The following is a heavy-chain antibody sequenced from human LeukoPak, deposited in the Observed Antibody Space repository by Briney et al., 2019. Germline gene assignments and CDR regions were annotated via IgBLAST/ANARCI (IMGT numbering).Heavy chain of an antibody. Sequence: ASVKVSCKVSGYTLTKLSMHWVRQAPGKGLEWMGGFDPEDGETIYAQKFQGRVTMTEDTSTDTAYMELSSLRSEDTAVYYCATRSRDYDILTGYSRLSGFDYWGQGTLVTVSS. D-gene: IGHD3-9*01. J-gene: IGHJ4*02. CDR2: FDPEDGET. V-gene: IGHV1-24*01. CDR1: GYTLTKLS. CDR3: ATRSRDYDILTGYSRLSGFDY.